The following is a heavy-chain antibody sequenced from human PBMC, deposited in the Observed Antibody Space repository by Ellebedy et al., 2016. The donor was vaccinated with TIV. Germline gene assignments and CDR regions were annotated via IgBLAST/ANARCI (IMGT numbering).Heavy chain of an antibody. Sequence: GESLKISXAASGFTFSSYGMHWVRQAPGKGLEWVAVISYDGMNKYYTDSVKGRFTISRDNSKNTLYLQMNILRAEDTAVYYCATGQFGSGWNYWGQGTRVTVSS. CDR2: ISYDGMNK. CDR1: GFTFSSYG. J-gene: IGHJ4*02. D-gene: IGHD6-19*01. CDR3: ATGQFGSGWNY. V-gene: IGHV3-33*01.